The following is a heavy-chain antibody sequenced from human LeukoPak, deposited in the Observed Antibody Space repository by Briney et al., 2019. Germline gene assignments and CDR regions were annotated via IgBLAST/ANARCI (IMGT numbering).Heavy chain of an antibody. J-gene: IGHJ6*01. Sequence: SETLSLTCTVSGGSISSYYWSWIRRPPGKGLEWIGYMYNSGSTKYDPSLKSRVTISVDTSKNQFSLKLSSVTAADTAVYHCARGEYHYGSGSYVFPIMDVWGQGTTVTVSS. CDR1: GGSISSYY. CDR3: ARGEYHYGSGSYVFPIMDV. V-gene: IGHV4-59*08. D-gene: IGHD3-10*01. CDR2: MYNSGST.